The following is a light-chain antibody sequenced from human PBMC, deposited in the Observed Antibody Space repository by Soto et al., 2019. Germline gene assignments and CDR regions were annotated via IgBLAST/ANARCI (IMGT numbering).Light chain of an antibody. CDR3: QKYDNAQLT. V-gene: IGKV1-27*01. CDR2: AAY. CDR1: QDISTY. J-gene: IGKJ4*01. Sequence: DIQMTQAPSSLSASVGDRVTITCRARQDISTYLAWYQQKPGKVPKLLISAAYTLQSGVPPRFSGSGSGTDITLTICSLQPEDVATYYCQKYDNAQLTFGGGTNVEIK.